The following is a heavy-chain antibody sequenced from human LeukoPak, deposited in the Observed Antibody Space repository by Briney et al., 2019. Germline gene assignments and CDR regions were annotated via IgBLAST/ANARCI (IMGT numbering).Heavy chain of an antibody. CDR3: ASSSNYYGSGSYYTEFSYYYMDV. D-gene: IGHD3-10*01. V-gene: IGHV3-20*04. J-gene: IGHJ6*03. CDR2: INWNGGST. CDR1: GFTFDDYG. Sequence: GGSLRLSCAASGFTFDDYGMSWVRQAPGKGLEWVSGINWNGGSTGYADSVKGRFTISRDNAKNSLYLQMNSLRAEDTALYYCASSSNYYGSGSYYTEFSYYYMDVWGKGTTVTVSS.